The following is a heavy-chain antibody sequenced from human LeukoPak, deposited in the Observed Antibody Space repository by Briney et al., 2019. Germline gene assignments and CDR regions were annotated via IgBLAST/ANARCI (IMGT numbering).Heavy chain of an antibody. V-gene: IGHV3-23*01. CDR3: ARDNLGYDFWSGQPDYYYYYMDV. CDR2: ISGSGGST. CDR1: GFTFSSYA. D-gene: IGHD3-3*01. Sequence: GGSLRLSCAASGFTFSSYAMSWVRQAPGKGLEWVSAISGSGGSTYYADSVKGRFTISRDNSKNTLYLQMNSLRAEDTAVYYCARDNLGYDFWSGQPDYYYYYMDVWGKGTTVTVSS. J-gene: IGHJ6*03.